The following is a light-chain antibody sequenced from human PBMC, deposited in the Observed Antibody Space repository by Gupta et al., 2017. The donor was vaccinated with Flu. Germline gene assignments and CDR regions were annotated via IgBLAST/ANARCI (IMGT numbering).Light chain of an antibody. CDR1: QTVSSNY. Sequence: EIVLTQSPVTLSLSPGERATLSCRASQTVSSNYLAWYQQKPGQAPRLLIYGASSRATAIPDRFSGSGSGSDFTLTISRLEPEDFAVYYCQYYCNTLFGGGTKVEIK. CDR3: QYYCNTL. J-gene: IGKJ4*01. V-gene: IGKV3-20*01. CDR2: GAS.